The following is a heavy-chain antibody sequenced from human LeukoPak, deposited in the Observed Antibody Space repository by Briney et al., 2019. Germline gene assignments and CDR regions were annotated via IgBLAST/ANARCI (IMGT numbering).Heavy chain of an antibody. J-gene: IGHJ6*02. Sequence: QPGGSLRLSCAASGFSFSSYVMHWVRQAPGKGLEYVSAISSNGGETYYADSVKGRFTISRDNSKNALYLQMGSLRVEDMAVYYCARGRSPRGYYYGMDVWGQGTTVTVS. D-gene: IGHD1-26*01. CDR3: ARGRSPRGYYYGMDV. CDR1: GFSFSSYV. CDR2: ISSNGGET. V-gene: IGHV3-64*02.